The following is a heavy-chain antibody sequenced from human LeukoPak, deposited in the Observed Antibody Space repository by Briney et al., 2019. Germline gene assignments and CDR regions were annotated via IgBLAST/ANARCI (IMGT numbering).Heavy chain of an antibody. CDR3: ATTWWIQLLDFDY. CDR1: GFTFSSYW. V-gene: IGHV3-7*01. CDR2: IKQDGSEK. J-gene: IGHJ4*02. Sequence: PGGSLRLSCAASGFTFSSYWMSWVRQAPGKGLEWVANIKQDGSEKYYVDSVKGRFTISRDNAKNSLYLQMNSLRAEDTAVYYCATTWWIQLLDFDYWGQGTLVTVSS. D-gene: IGHD5-18*01.